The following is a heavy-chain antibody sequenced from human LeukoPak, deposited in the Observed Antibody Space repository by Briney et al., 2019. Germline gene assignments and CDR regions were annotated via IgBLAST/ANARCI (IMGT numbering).Heavy chain of an antibody. CDR3: AKDVLVWNYFDY. J-gene: IGHJ4*02. CDR2: ISSSGGST. V-gene: IGHV3-23*01. D-gene: IGHD2-8*02. CDR1: GFTFSNAW. Sequence: PGGSLRLSCAASGFTFSNAWMSWVRQAPGKGLEWVSAISSSGGSTYYADSVKGRFTISRDNSKNTLYLQMNSLRAEDTAVYYCAKDVLVWNYFDYWGQGTLVTVSS.